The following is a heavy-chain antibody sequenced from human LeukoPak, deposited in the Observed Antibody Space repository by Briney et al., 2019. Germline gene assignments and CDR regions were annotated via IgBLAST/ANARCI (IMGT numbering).Heavy chain of an antibody. Sequence: ASVKVSCKVSGYTLTELSMHWVRQAPGKGLEWMGGFDPEDGETIYAQKFQGRVTMTEDTSTDTAYMELSSLRSEDTAVYYCAKDGPVKWENTGDYWGQGTLVTVSS. CDR3: AKDGPVKWENTGDY. D-gene: IGHD1-26*01. CDR1: GYTLTELS. V-gene: IGHV1-24*01. CDR2: FDPEDGET. J-gene: IGHJ4*02.